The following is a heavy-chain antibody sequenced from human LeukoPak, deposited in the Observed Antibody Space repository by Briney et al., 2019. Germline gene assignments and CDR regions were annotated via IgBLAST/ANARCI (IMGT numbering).Heavy chain of an antibody. Sequence: GGSLRLSCAASGFTFSSYEMNWVRQAPGKGLEWVSYISSSGSTIYYADSVKGLFTISRDNAKNSLYLQMNSLRAEDTAVYYCARDRAPSGSYFFDYWGQGTLVTVSA. CDR2: ISSSGSTI. CDR3: ARDRAPSGSYFFDY. V-gene: IGHV3-48*03. D-gene: IGHD1-26*01. CDR1: GFTFSSYE. J-gene: IGHJ4*02.